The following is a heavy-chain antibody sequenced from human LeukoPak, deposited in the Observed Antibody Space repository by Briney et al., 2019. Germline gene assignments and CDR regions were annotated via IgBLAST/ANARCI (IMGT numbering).Heavy chain of an antibody. V-gene: IGHV4-38-2*02. CDR2: IYHSGST. CDR1: GYSISSGYY. J-gene: IGHJ4*02. Sequence: SETLSLTCTVSGYSISSGYYWGWIRQPPGKGLEWIGSIYHSGSTYYNPSLKSRVTISVDTSKNQFSLKLSSVTAADTAVYYCARLYRRAVNYWGQGTLVTVSS. CDR3: ARLYRRAVNY. D-gene: IGHD6-19*01.